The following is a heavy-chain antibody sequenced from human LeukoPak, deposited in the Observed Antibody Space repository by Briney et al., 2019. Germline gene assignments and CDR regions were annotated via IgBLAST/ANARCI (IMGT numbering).Heavy chain of an antibody. Sequence: GGSLRLSCAASGFTFSSYGMNWVRQAPGKGLEWVGRIKSKSDGGTTDYAAPVKGRFIISRDDSKNTLYLQMNSLKTEDTAVYFCATDGISEETTTDYWGQGTLVTVSS. CDR2: IKSKSDGGTT. V-gene: IGHV3-15*01. CDR1: GFTFSSYG. J-gene: IGHJ4*02. CDR3: ATDGISEETTTDY. D-gene: IGHD1-1*01.